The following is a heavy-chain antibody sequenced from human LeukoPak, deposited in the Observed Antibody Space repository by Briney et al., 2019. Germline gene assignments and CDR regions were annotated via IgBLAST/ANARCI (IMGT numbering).Heavy chain of an antibody. V-gene: IGHV1-2*02. CDR2: INPNSGGT. Sequence: ASVKVSCKASGYTFTGYYMHWVRQAPGQGLEWMGWINPNSGGTNYAQKFQGRVTMTRDTSINTAYMELSRLRSDDTAVYYCARGGYTDMTNNWFDPWGQGTLVTVSS. CDR1: GYTFTGYY. D-gene: IGHD5-18*01. CDR3: ARGGYTDMTNNWFDP. J-gene: IGHJ5*02.